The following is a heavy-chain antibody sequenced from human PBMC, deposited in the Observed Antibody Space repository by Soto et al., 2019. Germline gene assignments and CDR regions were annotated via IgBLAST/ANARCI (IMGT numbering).Heavy chain of an antibody. V-gene: IGHV1-69*06. Sequence: SVKVSCKASGGTFSSYAISWVRQAPGQGLEWMGGIIPIFGTANYAQKFQGRVTITADKSTSTAYMELSSLRSEDTAVYYCAGVGAIFNWFDPWGQGPLITVSS. CDR1: GGTFSSYA. J-gene: IGHJ5*02. CDR3: AGVGAIFNWFDP. CDR2: IIPIFGTA. D-gene: IGHD1-26*01.